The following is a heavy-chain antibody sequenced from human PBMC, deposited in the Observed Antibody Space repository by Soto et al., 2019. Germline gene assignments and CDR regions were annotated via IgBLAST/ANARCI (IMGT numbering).Heavy chain of an antibody. D-gene: IGHD3-16*01. V-gene: IGHV1-18*01. CDR1: GYSFTRYG. CDR2: ISGYNANT. Sequence: QVQLVQSGAEVKKPGASVKLSCKASGYSFTRYGISWVRQAPGQGLEWMGWISGYNANTNYPENLQGRVTMTTDTSTSTAYMEVRNLISDDTAVYYCARMGDVPYYYYGLDVWGQGTTVTVSS. CDR3: ARMGDVPYYYYGLDV. J-gene: IGHJ6*02.